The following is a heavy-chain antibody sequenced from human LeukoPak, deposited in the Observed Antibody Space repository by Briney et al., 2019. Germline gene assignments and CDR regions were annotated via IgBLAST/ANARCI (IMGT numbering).Heavy chain of an antibody. D-gene: IGHD3-10*02. CDR1: GGSISSSSYY. CDR2: IYYSGST. J-gene: IGHJ4*02. CDR3: ARHASYVEGDY. Sequence: SETLSLTCTVSGGSISSSSYYWGWIRQPPGKGLEWIGSIYYSGSTYYNPSLKSRVTISVDTSKNQFSLKLSSVTAADTAVYYCARHASYVEGDYWGQGTLVTVSS. V-gene: IGHV4-39*01.